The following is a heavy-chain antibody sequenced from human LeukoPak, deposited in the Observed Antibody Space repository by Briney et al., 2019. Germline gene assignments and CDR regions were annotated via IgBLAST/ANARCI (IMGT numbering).Heavy chain of an antibody. D-gene: IGHD4-11*01. CDR3: AREKVTTETNWFDP. CDR2: ISYTGNT. J-gene: IGHJ5*02. CDR1: GGSFSSGGFY. V-gene: IGHV4-31*03. Sequence: PSETLSLTCTVSGGSFSSGGFYWGWLRQHPGKALEWIGYISYTGNTYYNASLRSRVTISVDTSKHQFSLKLSSLDAADTAVYYCAREKVTTETNWFDPWGQGTLVTLSS.